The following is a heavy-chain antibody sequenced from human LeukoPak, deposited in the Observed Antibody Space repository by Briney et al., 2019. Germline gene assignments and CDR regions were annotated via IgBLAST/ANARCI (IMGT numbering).Heavy chain of an antibody. CDR1: GGSFSGYY. CDR2: INHSGST. Sequence: SSETLSLTCAVYGGSFSGYYWSWIRQPPGKGLEWIGEINHSGSTNYNPSLKSRVTISVDTSKNQFSLKLSSVTAADTAVYYCARGRKGVLRGGISSSWYDYWGQGTLVTVSS. CDR3: ARGRKGVLRGGISSSWYDY. V-gene: IGHV4-34*01. J-gene: IGHJ4*02. D-gene: IGHD6-13*01.